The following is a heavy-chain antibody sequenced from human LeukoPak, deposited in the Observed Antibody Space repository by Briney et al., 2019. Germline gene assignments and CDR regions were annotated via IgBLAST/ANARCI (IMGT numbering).Heavy chain of an antibody. J-gene: IGHJ5*02. V-gene: IGHV4-34*01. D-gene: IGHD3-10*02. CDR3: ASDLPSLFAIAPYTGRHSCWFDP. CDR1: GGSFSGYY. CDR2: INHSGST. Sequence: SETLSLTCAVYGGSFSGYYWSWIRQPPGKGLEWIGEINHSGSTNYNRSLKSRVTTSVDTSKNQFSLKLSSVTAADTAVYYCASDLPSLFAIAPYTGRHSCWFDPWGQGTLVTVSS.